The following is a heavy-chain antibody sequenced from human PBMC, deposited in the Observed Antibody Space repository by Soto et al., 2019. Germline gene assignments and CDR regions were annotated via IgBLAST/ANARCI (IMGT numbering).Heavy chain of an antibody. CDR1: GGSISTGGYY. V-gene: IGHV4-31*03. J-gene: IGHJ4*02. D-gene: IGHD4-17*01. CDR3: ARGLSVTLFDN. Sequence: QVQLQESGPGLVKPSQTLSLTCTVSGGSISTGGYYWTWIRQHPAQGLEWIGYIYYSGSTYYNPSLKSRVTISVDTSKNQFSLKLSSVTAADPAVYYCARGLSVTLFDNWGQGTLVTVSS. CDR2: IYYSGST.